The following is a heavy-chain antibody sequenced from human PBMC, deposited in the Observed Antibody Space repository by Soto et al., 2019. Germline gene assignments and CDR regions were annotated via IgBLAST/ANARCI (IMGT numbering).Heavy chain of an antibody. D-gene: IGHD3-9*01. CDR1: GFTFSDYA. V-gene: IGHV3-30-3*01. Sequence: GGSLRLSCAASGFTFSDYALHWVRQAPGKGLEWVTVISSDGSNRYYADSVKGRFTISRDNSKNTLYLQMNSLRVEDTAIYICENSAGLAHTDDFWGQGTPVTVSS. CDR2: ISSDGSNR. CDR3: ENSAGLAHTDDF. J-gene: IGHJ4*02.